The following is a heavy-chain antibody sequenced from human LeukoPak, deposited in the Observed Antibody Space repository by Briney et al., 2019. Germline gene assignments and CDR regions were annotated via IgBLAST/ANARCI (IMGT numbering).Heavy chain of an antibody. CDR1: GDTLTELS. V-gene: IGHV1-18*01. CDR3: AREYRPAAATGYNWFDP. D-gene: IGHD2-2*01. J-gene: IGHJ5*02. CDR2: ISAYNGNT. Sequence: ASVKVSCKVSGDTLTELSMHWVRQAPGKGLEWMGWISAYNGNTNYAQKLQGRVTMTTDTSTSTAYMELRSLRSDDTAVYYCAREYRPAAATGYNWFDPWGQGTLVTVSS.